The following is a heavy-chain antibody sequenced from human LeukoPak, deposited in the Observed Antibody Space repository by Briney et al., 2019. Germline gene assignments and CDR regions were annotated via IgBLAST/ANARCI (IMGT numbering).Heavy chain of an antibody. CDR1: GYTFTSYG. CDR3: ARDGGYGDPAGRGYDY. V-gene: IGHV1-18*01. J-gene: IGHJ4*02. CDR2: ISAYNGNT. D-gene: IGHD4-17*01. Sequence: ASVKVSCKASGYTFTSYGISWVRQAPGQGLEWMGWISAYNGNTNYAQKLQGRVTMTTDTSTSTAYMELRSLRSDDTAVYYCARDGGYGDPAGRGYDYWGQGTLVTVSS.